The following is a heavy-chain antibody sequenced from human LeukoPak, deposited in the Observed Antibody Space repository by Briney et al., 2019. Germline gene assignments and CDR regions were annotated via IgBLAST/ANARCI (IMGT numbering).Heavy chain of an antibody. D-gene: IGHD2-2*02. CDR1: GYTFINYG. J-gene: IGHJ4*02. Sequence: ASAKVSCKASGYTFINYGINWIRQAPGQGLEWMGWISAHNANTKYAQNFQGRVTMTTDTSSTTAYMELKSLTSDDTAVYYCARGCTGTSCYRGNDYWGQGTLVTVSS. V-gene: IGHV1-18*01. CDR3: ARGCTGTSCYRGNDY. CDR2: ISAHNANT.